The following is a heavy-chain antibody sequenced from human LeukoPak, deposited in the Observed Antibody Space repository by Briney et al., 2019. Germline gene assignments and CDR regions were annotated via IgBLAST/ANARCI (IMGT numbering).Heavy chain of an antibody. V-gene: IGHV3-33*01. J-gene: IGHJ4*02. CDR1: GFTFSSYG. Sequence: PGGSLRLSCAASGFTFSSYGMHWVRQAPGKGLEWVAVIWYDGSNKYYADSVKGRFTISRDNSKNTLYLQMNSLRAEDTAVYYCATGGDGDYSVSYYFDYWGQGTLVTVSS. CDR3: ATGGDGDYSVSYYFDY. D-gene: IGHD4-17*01. CDR2: IWYDGSNK.